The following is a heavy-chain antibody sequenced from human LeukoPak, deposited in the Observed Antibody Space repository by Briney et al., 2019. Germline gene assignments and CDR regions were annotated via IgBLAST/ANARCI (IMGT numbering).Heavy chain of an antibody. CDR2: ISGSGGSI. J-gene: IGHJ2*01. CDR3: ARTISGDCSGDNCYWYFDL. V-gene: IGHV3-23*01. Sequence: QPGXXXRLSCAASGFTFSSYAINWVRQAPGKGLEWVSAISGSGGSIYYADSVKGRFTISRDNAKNSLYLQMNSLRDEDTAMYYCARTISGDCSGDNCYWYFDLWGRGTLVTVSS. CDR1: GFTFSSYA. D-gene: IGHD2-15*01.